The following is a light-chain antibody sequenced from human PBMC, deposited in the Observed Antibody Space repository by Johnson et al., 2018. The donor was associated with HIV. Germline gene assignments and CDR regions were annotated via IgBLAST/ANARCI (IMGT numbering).Light chain of an antibody. CDR3: GTWDSSLSVYV. CDR2: ENN. Sequence: QSVLTQPPSVSAAPGQKVTISCSGSSSNIGYHYVSWYQQLPGTAPKLLIYENNKRPSVIPDRFSGSKSGTSATLGITGLQTGDEADYYCGTWDSSLSVYVFGTGTKVTVL. CDR1: SSNIGYHY. J-gene: IGLJ1*01. V-gene: IGLV1-51*02.